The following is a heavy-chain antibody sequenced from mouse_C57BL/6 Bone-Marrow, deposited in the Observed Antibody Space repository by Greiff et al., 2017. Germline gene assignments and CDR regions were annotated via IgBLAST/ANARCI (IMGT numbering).Heavy chain of an antibody. CDR3: TTWGGSSLGYAMDY. J-gene: IGHJ4*01. CDR2: IDPENGDT. Sequence: EVQLVESGAELVRPGASVKLSCTASGFNIKDDYMHWVKQRREQGLEWIGWIDPENGDTEYASKFQGKATITADTSSNTAYLQLSSLTSEDTAVYYCTTWGGSSLGYAMDYWGQGTSVTGSS. V-gene: IGHV14-4*01. D-gene: IGHD1-1*01. CDR1: GFNIKDDY.